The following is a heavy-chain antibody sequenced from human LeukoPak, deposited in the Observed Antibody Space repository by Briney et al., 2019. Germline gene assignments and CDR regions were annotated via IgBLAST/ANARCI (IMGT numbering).Heavy chain of an antibody. CDR3: ARGPALYSYGTPSDAFDI. D-gene: IGHD5-18*01. CDR2: INHSGST. V-gene: IGHV4-34*01. Sequence: SETLSLTCAVYGGSFSGYYWSWIRQPPGKGLEWIGEINHSGSTNYNPSLKSRVTVSVDTSKNQLYLKLSSVTAADTAVYYCARGPALYSYGTPSDAFDIWGQGTMVTVSS. J-gene: IGHJ3*02. CDR1: GGSFSGYY.